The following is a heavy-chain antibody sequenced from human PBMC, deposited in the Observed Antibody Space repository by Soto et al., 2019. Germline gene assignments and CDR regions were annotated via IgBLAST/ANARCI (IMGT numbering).Heavy chain of an antibody. Sequence: QVQLVESGGGVVQPGRSLRLSCAASGFTFSSYGMHWVRQAPGKGLEWVAAISYDGSNKYYADSVKGRFTISRDNSKNTLYLQMNSLRAEDTAVYYCAKDHYGDYRYFDYWGQGTLVTVSS. V-gene: IGHV3-30*18. CDR2: ISYDGSNK. J-gene: IGHJ4*02. CDR1: GFTFSSYG. D-gene: IGHD4-17*01. CDR3: AKDHYGDYRYFDY.